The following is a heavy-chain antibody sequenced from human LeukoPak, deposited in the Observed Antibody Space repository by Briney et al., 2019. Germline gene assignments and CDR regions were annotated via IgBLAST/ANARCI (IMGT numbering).Heavy chain of an antibody. CDR2: IYYSGST. CDR3: ARVGVAIAAAGHFDY. D-gene: IGHD6-13*01. Sequence: SETLSLTCTVSGGSISSSSYYWGWIRQPPGKGLEWIGSIYYSGSTYYNPSLKSRVTISVDTSKNQFSLKLSSMTAADTAVYYCARVGVAIAAAGHFDYWGQGTLVTVSS. CDR1: GGSISSSSYY. V-gene: IGHV4-39*07. J-gene: IGHJ4*02.